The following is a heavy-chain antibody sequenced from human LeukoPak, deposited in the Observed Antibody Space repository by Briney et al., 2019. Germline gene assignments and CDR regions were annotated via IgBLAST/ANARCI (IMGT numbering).Heavy chain of an antibody. D-gene: IGHD4-17*01. CDR3: AEEYGDRDY. Sequence: PSETLSLTSAVYGGSFSGYYWSWIRQPPGKGLEWIGEINHSGSTNYNPSLKSRVTISVDTSKNQFSLKLSSVTAADTAVYCCAEEYGDRDYWGQGTLVTVSS. CDR2: INHSGST. J-gene: IGHJ4*02. V-gene: IGHV4-34*01. CDR1: GGSFSGYY.